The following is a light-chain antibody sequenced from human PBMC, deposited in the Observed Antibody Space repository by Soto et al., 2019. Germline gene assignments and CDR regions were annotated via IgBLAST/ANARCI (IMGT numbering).Light chain of an antibody. Sequence: QSALTQPASVSGSPGQSITISCTGTSSDVGGYNYVSWYKQTPGKAPKLMIFEVISRPSGVSNRFSGSKSGNTASLTISGLQAEDEADYYCSSYTSSNSLVFGTGTKVTVL. V-gene: IGLV2-14*01. CDR3: SSYTSSNSLV. CDR2: EVI. CDR1: SSDVGGYNY. J-gene: IGLJ1*01.